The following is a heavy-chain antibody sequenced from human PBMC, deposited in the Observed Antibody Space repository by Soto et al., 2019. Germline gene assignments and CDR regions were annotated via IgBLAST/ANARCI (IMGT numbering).Heavy chain of an antibody. D-gene: IGHD3-10*01. CDR3: ACRAGSGSYLDY. J-gene: IGHJ4*02. CDR1: GYTFTSYY. V-gene: IGHV1-46*03. CDR2: INPSGGST. Sequence: ASVKVSCKASGYTFTSYYMHWVRQAPGQGLEWMGIINPSGGSTSYAQKFQGRVSMTRGTSTSTVYMELSSLRSEDTAVYYCACRAGSGSYLDYWGQGTLVTVSS.